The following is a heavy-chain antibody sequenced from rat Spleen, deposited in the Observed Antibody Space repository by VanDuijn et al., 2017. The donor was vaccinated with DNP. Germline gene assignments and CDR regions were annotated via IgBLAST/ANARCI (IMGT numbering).Heavy chain of an antibody. CDR2: ISYDGGST. V-gene: IGHV5-20*01. CDR1: GFTFNGYY. Sequence: EVQLVESGGGLVQPGRSLKLSCTASGFTFNGYYMAWVRRAPTKGLEWVSYISYDGGSTFYRDSVTGRFTISRDFARTTLYLQMDSLRSEDSATYYCTTRGNYGGYDYWGQGVMVTVSS. D-gene: IGHD1-11*01. CDR3: TTRGNYGGYDY. J-gene: IGHJ2*01.